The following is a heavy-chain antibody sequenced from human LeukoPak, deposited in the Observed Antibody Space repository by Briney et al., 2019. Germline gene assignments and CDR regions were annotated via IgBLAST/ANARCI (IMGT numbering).Heavy chain of an antibody. CDR2: TYYRSKWYN. CDR1: GDSVSSNSAA. J-gene: IGHJ3*02. CDR3: ARSVVGTSYGDYIGAFDI. D-gene: IGHD4-17*01. V-gene: IGHV6-1*01. Sequence: SQTLSLTCAISGDSVSSNSAAWTWIRQSPSRGLEWLGRTYYRSKWYNDYAVSVKSRITINPDTSKNQFSLQLNSVTPEDTAVYYCARSVVGTSYGDYIGAFDIWGQGTMVTVSS.